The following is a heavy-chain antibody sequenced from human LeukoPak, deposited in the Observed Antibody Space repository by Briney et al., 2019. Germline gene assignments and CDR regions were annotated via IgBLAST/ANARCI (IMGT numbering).Heavy chain of an antibody. CDR3: ARDYYYDSSGYWDYYFDY. D-gene: IGHD3-22*01. J-gene: IGHJ4*02. CDR2: ISRSGDTI. CDR1: GFTFSRYE. Sequence: PGGSLRLSCAASGFTFSRYEMNWVRQAPGKGLEGVSYISRSGDTIYFADSVKGRFTISRDNAKNSLYLQTSSLRAEDTAVYYCARDYYYDSSGYWDYYFDYWGQGTLVSVSS. V-gene: IGHV3-48*03.